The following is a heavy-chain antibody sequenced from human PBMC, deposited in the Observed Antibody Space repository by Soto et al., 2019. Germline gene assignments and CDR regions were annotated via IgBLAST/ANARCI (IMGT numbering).Heavy chain of an antibody. Sequence: EVQLLESGGGLVQPGGSLRLSCAASGFTFSSYAMSWVRQAPGKGLEWVSAISGSGGSTYYADSVKGRFTISRDNSKNTLYLQMNSMRADDTAVYYCAKSAPSKWELPHGVDYGGQGTRVTVSS. CDR2: ISGSGGST. CDR3: AKSAPSKWELPHGVDY. D-gene: IGHD1-26*01. V-gene: IGHV3-23*01. J-gene: IGHJ4*02. CDR1: GFTFSSYA.